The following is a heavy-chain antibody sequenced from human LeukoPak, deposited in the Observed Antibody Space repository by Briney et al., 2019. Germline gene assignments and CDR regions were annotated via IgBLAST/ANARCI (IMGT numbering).Heavy chain of an antibody. CDR3: ARERDGYNYPGYFDY. Sequence: ASVKVSCKASGGTFSSYAISWVRQATGQGLEWMGRIIPIFGIANYAQKFQGRVTITADKSTSTAYMELSSLRSEDTAVYYCARERDGYNYPGYFDYWGQGTLVTVSS. J-gene: IGHJ4*02. CDR1: GGTFSSYA. D-gene: IGHD5-24*01. CDR2: IIPIFGIA. V-gene: IGHV1-69*04.